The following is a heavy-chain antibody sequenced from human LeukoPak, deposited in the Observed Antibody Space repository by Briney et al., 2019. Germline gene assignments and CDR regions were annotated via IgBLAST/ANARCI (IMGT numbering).Heavy chain of an antibody. Sequence: PGRSLRLSCAASGFTFDDYAMRWVQQAPGEGLEWVSGISWNSGSIGYADSVKGRFTISRDNAKNSLYLQMNSLRAEDTALYYCAKDDDFDYWGQGTLVTVSS. D-gene: IGHD3-3*01. CDR2: ISWNSGSI. V-gene: IGHV3-9*01. CDR3: AKDDDFDY. J-gene: IGHJ4*02. CDR1: GFTFDDYA.